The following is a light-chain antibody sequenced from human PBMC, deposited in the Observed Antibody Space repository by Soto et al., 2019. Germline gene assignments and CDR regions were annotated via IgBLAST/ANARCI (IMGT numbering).Light chain of an antibody. CDR2: GAS. CDR1: QSVTTQ. CDR3: QQYAGSPLT. J-gene: IGKJ4*01. V-gene: IGKV3-20*01. Sequence: IVLTQSPGTLSLSPGERATLSCRASQSVTTQLAWYQQKPGQAPRLLIYGASSRATGIPDRFRGSGSGTDFTLTISRLEPEDFAVYYCQQYAGSPLTFGGGTKVDIK.